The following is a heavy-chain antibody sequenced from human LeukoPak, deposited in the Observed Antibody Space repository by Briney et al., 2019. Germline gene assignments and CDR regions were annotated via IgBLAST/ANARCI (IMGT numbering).Heavy chain of an antibody. CDR2: IISIFGTA. Sequence: SVKVSCKASGGTFSSYAISWVRQAPGQGLEWMGGIISIFGTANYAQKFQGRVTITADESTSTAYMELSSLRSEDTAVYYCARWEGIAGLYYFDYWGQGTLVTVSS. D-gene: IGHD1-26*01. CDR3: ARWEGIAGLYYFDY. J-gene: IGHJ4*02. V-gene: IGHV1-69*13. CDR1: GGTFSSYA.